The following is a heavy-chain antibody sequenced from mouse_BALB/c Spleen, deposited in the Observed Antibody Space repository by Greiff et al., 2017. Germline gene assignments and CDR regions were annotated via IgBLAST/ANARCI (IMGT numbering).Heavy chain of an antibody. J-gene: IGHJ3*01. CDR3: ARGHDSFAY. D-gene: IGHD2-4*01. V-gene: IGHV5-6-5*01. CDR1: GFTFSSYA. CDR2: ISSGGST. Sequence: EVNVVESGGGLVKPGGSLKLSCAASGFTFSSYAMSWVRQTPEKRLEWVASISSGGSTYYPDSVKGRFTISRDNARNILYLQMSSLRSEDTAMYYCARGHDSFAYWGQGTLVTVSA.